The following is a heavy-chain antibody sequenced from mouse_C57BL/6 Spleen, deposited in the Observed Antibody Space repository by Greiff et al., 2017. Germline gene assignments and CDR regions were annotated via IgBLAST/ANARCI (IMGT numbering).Heavy chain of an antibody. D-gene: IGHD2-12*01. CDR2: LSDGGSYT. Sequence: EVQLVASGGGLVKPGGSLKLSCAASGFTFSSYAMSWVRQTPEKRLEWVATLSDGGSYTYYPDNVKGRFTISRDNAKNNLYLQMSHLKSEDTAMYYCAREDSAWFAYWGQGTLVTVSA. V-gene: IGHV5-4*01. J-gene: IGHJ3*01. CDR1: GFTFSSYA. CDR3: AREDSAWFAY.